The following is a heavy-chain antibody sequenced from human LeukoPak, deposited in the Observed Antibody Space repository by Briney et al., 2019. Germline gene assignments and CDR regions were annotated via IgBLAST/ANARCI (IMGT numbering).Heavy chain of an antibody. CDR2: INPSGGST. CDR3: ARDRGKRDYGDYVENWFDP. V-gene: IGHV1-46*01. CDR1: GYTFTSYY. Sequence: GASVKVSCKASGYTFTSYYMHWVRQAPGQGLEWMGIINPSGGSTSYAQKFQGRVTMTGDMSTGTVYMELSSLRSEDTAVYYCARDRGKRDYGDYVENWFDPWGQGTLVTVSS. D-gene: IGHD4-17*01. J-gene: IGHJ5*02.